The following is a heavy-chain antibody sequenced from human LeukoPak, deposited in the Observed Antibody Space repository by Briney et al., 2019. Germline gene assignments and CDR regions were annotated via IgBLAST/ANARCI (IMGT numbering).Heavy chain of an antibody. D-gene: IGHD2-15*01. J-gene: IGHJ3*02. Sequence: GGFLRLSCAASGFTVSSNYMSWVRQAPGKGLEWVSVIYSGGSTYYADSVKGRFTISRDNSKNTLYLQMNSLRAEDTAVYYCARGVQVVVAATSSRAFDIWGQGTMVTVSS. CDR2: IYSGGST. CDR1: GFTVSSNY. CDR3: ARGVQVVVAATSSRAFDI. V-gene: IGHV3-53*01.